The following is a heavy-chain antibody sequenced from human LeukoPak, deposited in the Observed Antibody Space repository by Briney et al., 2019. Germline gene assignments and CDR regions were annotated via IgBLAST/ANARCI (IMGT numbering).Heavy chain of an antibody. Sequence: GGSLRLSCAASGFTFSSYAMSWVRQAPGKGLEWVSAISGSGGSTYYADSVKGRFTISRDNSKNTLYLQMNSLRAEDTAVYYCAKASPDFNYYDSSGYYYAFDYWGQGTLVTVSS. CDR3: AKASPDFNYYDSSGYYYAFDY. D-gene: IGHD3-22*01. J-gene: IGHJ4*02. CDR2: ISGSGGST. V-gene: IGHV3-23*01. CDR1: GFTFSSYA.